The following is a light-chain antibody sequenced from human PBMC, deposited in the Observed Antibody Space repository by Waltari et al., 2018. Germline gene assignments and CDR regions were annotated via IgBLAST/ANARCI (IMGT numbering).Light chain of an antibody. Sequence: SYVLTQSPSVSVAPGQTASITCGGNNIGSKSVHWYQQRPGQAPVLVVYDNSDRPSGIPERCSGSNSGNTATLTITRVEAADEADYYCQVWDSTSDHVLFAGGTKLTVL. J-gene: IGLJ2*01. V-gene: IGLV3-21*02. CDR3: QVWDSTSDHVL. CDR1: NIGSKS. CDR2: DNS.